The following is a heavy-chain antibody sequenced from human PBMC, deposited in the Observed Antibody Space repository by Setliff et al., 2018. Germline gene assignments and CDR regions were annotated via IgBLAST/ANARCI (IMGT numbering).Heavy chain of an antibody. J-gene: IGHJ3*02. CDR1: GYTFSTYW. D-gene: IGHD5-18*01. CDR2: IYPGNSET. Sequence: GESLKISCTGSGYSFSSGYTFSTYWIAWVRQVPGKGLEWMGNIYPGNSETKYSPSFQGHVHISVDRSNTTAYLEWSSLKASDTAMYYCAKHWTHSSASGEDVFDIWGQGTEVTVSS. CDR3: AKHWTHSSASGEDVFDI. V-gene: IGHV5-51*01.